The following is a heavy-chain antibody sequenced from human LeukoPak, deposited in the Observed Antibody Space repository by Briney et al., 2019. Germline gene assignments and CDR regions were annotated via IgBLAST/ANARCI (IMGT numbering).Heavy chain of an antibody. Sequence: GGSLRLSCAASGFTFSSYSMNWVRQAPGKGLEWVSSISSSSSYIYYADSVKGRFTISRDNSKNTLYLQMNSLRAEDTAVYYCAKGGFLEWLLPFAYWGQGTLVTVSS. J-gene: IGHJ4*02. CDR1: GFTFSSYS. CDR2: ISSSSSYI. CDR3: AKGGFLEWLLPFAY. D-gene: IGHD3-3*01. V-gene: IGHV3-21*01.